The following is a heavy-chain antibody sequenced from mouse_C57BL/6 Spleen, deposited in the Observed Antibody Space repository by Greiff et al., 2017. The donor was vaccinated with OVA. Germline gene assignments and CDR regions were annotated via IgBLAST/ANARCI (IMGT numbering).Heavy chain of an antibody. CDR3: ARNWDDWYFDV. CDR1: GYAFSSSW. CDR2: IYPGDGDT. D-gene: IGHD4-1*01. V-gene: IGHV1-82*01. Sequence: QVQLKESGPELVKPGASVKISCKASGYAFSSSWMNWVKQRPGKGLEWIGRIYPGDGDTNYNGKFKGKATLTADKSSSTAYMQLSSLTSEDSAVYFCARNWDDWYFDVWGIGTTVTVSS. J-gene: IGHJ1*03.